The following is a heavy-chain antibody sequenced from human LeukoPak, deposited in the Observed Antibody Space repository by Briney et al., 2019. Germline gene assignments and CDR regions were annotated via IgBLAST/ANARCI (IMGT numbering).Heavy chain of an antibody. D-gene: IGHD3-22*01. J-gene: IGHJ4*02. CDR3: AKEQYYDSSGYHYYFDY. CDR2: IWYGGNDK. CDR1: GFTFSSYG. Sequence: GGSLRLSCAASGFTFSSYGMHWVRQAPGKGLEWVAIIWYGGNDKYYADSVKGRFTISRDNSKNTLYLQMNSLRAEDTAVYYCAKEQYYDSSGYHYYFDYWGQGTLVTVSS. V-gene: IGHV3-30*02.